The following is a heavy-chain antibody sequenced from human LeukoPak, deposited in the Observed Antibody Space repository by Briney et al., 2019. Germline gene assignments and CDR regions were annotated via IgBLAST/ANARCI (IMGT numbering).Heavy chain of an antibody. Sequence: SETLSLTCTVSGGFISSYYWSWIRQPPGKGLEWIGYIYYSGSTNYNPSLKSRVTISVDTSKNQFSLKLSSVTAADTAVYYCARGGKGGYDLLVWGQGTMVTVSS. CDR3: ARGGKGGYDLLV. J-gene: IGHJ3*01. D-gene: IGHD5-12*01. V-gene: IGHV4-59*01. CDR1: GGFISSYY. CDR2: IYYSGST.